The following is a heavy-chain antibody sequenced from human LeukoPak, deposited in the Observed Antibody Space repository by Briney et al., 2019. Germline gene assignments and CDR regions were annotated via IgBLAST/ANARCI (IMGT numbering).Heavy chain of an antibody. V-gene: IGHV4-59*01. J-gene: IGHJ6*03. CDR2: VDHTGST. CDR1: DGSITMYY. Sequence: SSETLSLTCTVSDGSITMYYWTWIRQPPGKGLEWIGYVDHTGSTKFNPSLNGRVSISRDTSKNLFSLRLRSVTAADTAVYFCARGRVSSSTWYSTYYYYFYMDVWGKGTTVTVSS. D-gene: IGHD4-11*01. CDR3: ARGRVSSSTWYSTYYYYFYMDV.